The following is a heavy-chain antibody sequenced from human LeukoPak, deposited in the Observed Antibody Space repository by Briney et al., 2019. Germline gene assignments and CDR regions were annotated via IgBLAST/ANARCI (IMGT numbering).Heavy chain of an antibody. V-gene: IGHV4-59*08. J-gene: IGHJ4*02. CDR1: GGSISSYY. CDR3: ARYYYDSSGYLDY. D-gene: IGHD3-22*01. Sequence: SETLSLTCTVSGGSISSYYWSWIRQPPGKGLEWIGYIYYSGSTNYNPSLKSRVTISVDTSKNQFSLKLSSVTAADTAVYYCARYYYDSSGYLDYWGQGTLVTVSS. CDR2: IYYSGST.